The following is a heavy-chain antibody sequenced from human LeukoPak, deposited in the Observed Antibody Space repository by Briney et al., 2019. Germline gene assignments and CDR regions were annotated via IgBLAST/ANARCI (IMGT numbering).Heavy chain of an antibody. J-gene: IGHJ1*01. CDR2: IFYSGST. Sequence: SETLSLTCTVSGGSISSYYWSWIRQPPGKGLEWIGFIFYSGSTNYNPSLKSRVTISADTSKNQFSLKLSSVTAADTAVYYCARHSCASSTSCSAYFQHWGQGTLVTVSS. V-gene: IGHV4-59*08. CDR1: GGSISSYY. CDR3: ARHSCASSTSCSAYFQH. D-gene: IGHD2-2*01.